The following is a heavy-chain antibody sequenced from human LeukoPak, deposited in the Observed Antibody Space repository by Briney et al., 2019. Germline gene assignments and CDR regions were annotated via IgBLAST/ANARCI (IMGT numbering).Heavy chain of an antibody. CDR1: GFTFSSYS. CDR3: ARDVLAVVATGSNWFDP. J-gene: IGHJ5*02. D-gene: IGHD6-19*01. CDR2: TSSSSSYT. Sequence: GGSLRLSCAASGFTFSSYSMNWVRQAPGKVLEWVSSTSSSSSYTYYADSVKGRFTISRDNSKNPLYLQMNSLRAENTAVYYCARDVLAVVATGSNWFDPWGQGTLVTVSS. V-gene: IGHV3-21*01.